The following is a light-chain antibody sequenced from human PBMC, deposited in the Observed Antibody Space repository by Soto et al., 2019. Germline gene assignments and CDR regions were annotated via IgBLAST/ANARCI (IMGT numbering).Light chain of an antibody. CDR2: GAS. CDR3: HLYGASPKYT. V-gene: IGKV3-20*01. CDR1: QSVSSSS. J-gene: IGKJ2*01. Sequence: EIVLTQSPGTLSLSPGQRATLSCRASQSVSSSSLAWYQQRPGQAPRLLIYGASRSATGIPDRFSGSGSGTDFTLTISRLEPEEFAVYYCHLYGASPKYTFGQGTKLEIK.